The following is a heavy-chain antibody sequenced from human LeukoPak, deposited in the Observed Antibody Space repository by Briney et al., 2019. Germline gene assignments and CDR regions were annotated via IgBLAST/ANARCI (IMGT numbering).Heavy chain of an antibody. CDR3: ARVLTRYYDSSGPIDAFDI. J-gene: IGHJ3*02. CDR1: GFTFSSYW. D-gene: IGHD3-22*01. Sequence: GGSLRLPCAASGFTFSSYWMHWVRQAPGKGLVWVSRINSDGSSTSYADSVKGRFTISRDNAKNTLYLQMNSLRAEDTAVYYCARVLTRYYDSSGPIDAFDIWGQGTMVTVSS. V-gene: IGHV3-74*01. CDR2: INSDGSST.